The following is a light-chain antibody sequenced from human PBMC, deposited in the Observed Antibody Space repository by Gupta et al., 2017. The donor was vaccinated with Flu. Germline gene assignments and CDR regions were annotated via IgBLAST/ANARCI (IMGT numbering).Light chain of an antibody. V-gene: IGKV1-39*01. CDR1: QSISSY. J-gene: IGKJ4*01. CDR3: QQTFSNVLT. CDR2: GAS. Sequence: DIQLTHSPSSLSASVGDRVTITCRASQSISSYVNWYQQKPGKVPKLLIYGASSLQGGVPSRFSGSGSGTDFTLTISSLQPADFATYYCQQTFSNVLTFGGGTKLEIK.